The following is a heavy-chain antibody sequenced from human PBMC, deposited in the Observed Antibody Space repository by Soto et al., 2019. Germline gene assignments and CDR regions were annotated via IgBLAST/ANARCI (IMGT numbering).Heavy chain of an antibody. Sequence: QVQLVESGGGVVQPGRSLRLSCAASGFTFSSYAMHWVRQAPGKGLEWVAVISYDGSNKYYADSVKGRFTISRDNSKNTLYLQMNRLRAEDTAVYYCARDQVPAMVNYYYYYGMDVWGQGTTVTVSS. J-gene: IGHJ6*02. CDR2: ISYDGSNK. D-gene: IGHD5-18*01. V-gene: IGHV3-30-3*01. CDR1: GFTFSSYA. CDR3: ARDQVPAMVNYYYYYGMDV.